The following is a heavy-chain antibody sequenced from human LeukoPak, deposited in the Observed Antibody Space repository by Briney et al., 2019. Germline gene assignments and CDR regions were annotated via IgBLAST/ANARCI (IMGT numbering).Heavy chain of an antibody. D-gene: IGHD4-23*01. J-gene: IGHJ5*02. CDR3: ARGPNKYYGGNSGSAWFDP. Sequence: GASVKVSCKASGYTFTSYDINWVRQATGLGPEWMGWMNPNSGNTGYAQKFQGRATMTRNTSISTAYLELSSLTSEDKAVYYCARGPNKYYGGNSGSAWFDPWGQGSLVTVSS. V-gene: IGHV1-8*01. CDR1: GYTFTSYD. CDR2: MNPNSGNT.